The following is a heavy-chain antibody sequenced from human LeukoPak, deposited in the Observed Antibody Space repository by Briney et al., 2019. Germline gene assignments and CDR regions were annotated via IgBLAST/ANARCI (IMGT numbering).Heavy chain of an antibody. J-gene: IGHJ4*02. Sequence: GGSLRLSCAASGFTFTNYAMTWVRQAPGKGLEWVSSISASGVMTYYADSVKGRFTVSRDTSKNSLYLQMSSLTAADTAVYYCAKDRSIGAYYTFDHWGQGTLVTVSS. CDR1: GFTFTNYA. CDR3: AKDRSIGAYYTFDH. D-gene: IGHD1-26*01. V-gene: IGHV3-23*01. CDR2: ISASGVMT.